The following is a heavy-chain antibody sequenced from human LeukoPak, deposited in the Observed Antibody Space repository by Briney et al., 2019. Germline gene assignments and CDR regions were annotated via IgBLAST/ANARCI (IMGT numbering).Heavy chain of an antibody. J-gene: IGHJ4*02. V-gene: IGHV3-48*02. CDR2: ISSSGSTI. CDR3: ARLEYYYVSGNYYKLFDY. CDR1: GFTFSSYN. Sequence: TGGSLRLSCAASGFTFSSYNMNWVRQAPGKGLEWASDISSSGSTIYFADSVKGRFTISRDNAKNSLYLQMNSLRDEDTAVYYCARLEYYYVSGNYYKLFDYWGQGTLATVCS. D-gene: IGHD3-10*01.